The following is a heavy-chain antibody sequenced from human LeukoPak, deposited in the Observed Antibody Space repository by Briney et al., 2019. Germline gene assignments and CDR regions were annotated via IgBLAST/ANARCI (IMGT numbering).Heavy chain of an antibody. J-gene: IGHJ4*02. V-gene: IGHV4-4*07. CDR2: IYTSGST. CDR3: ARERYYYGSGSPDY. CDR1: GGSISSYY. D-gene: IGHD3-10*01. Sequence: PSETLSLTCTVSGGSISSYYWSWIRQPAGKGLEWIGRIYTSGSTNYNPSLKSRVTMSVDTSKNQFSLKLSYVTAADTAVYYCARERYYYGSGSPDYWGQGTLVTVSS.